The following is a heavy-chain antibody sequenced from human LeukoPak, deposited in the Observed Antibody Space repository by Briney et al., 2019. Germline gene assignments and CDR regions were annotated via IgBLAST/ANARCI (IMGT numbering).Heavy chain of an antibody. CDR3: ARAPSEIGGYYPQYFGQ. CDR1: GFTFSNYW. CDR2: IKSDGRT. V-gene: IGHV3-74*01. Sequence: GGSLKLSCAAAGFTFSNYWMHWVRQAPGKGLVWVSRIKSDGRTNYADSVKGRFTISRDNAKNTVSLQMNSLRAEDTGVYYCARAPSEIGGYYPQYFGQWGQGTQVTVCS. D-gene: IGHD3-22*01. J-gene: IGHJ1*01.